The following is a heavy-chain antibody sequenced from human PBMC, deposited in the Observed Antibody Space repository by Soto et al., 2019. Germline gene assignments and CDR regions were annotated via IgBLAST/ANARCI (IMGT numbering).Heavy chain of an antibody. V-gene: IGHV3-66*01. CDR3: ANSITIFGVVTRDFDY. CDR1: GFTVSSNY. J-gene: IGHJ4*02. Sequence: PGGSLRLSCTASGFTVSSNYMSWVRQAPGKGLEWVSVIYSGGSTYYADSVKGRFTISRDNSKNTLYLQMNSLRAEDTAVYYCANSITIFGVVTRDFDYWGQGTLVTVSS. CDR2: IYSGGST. D-gene: IGHD3-3*01.